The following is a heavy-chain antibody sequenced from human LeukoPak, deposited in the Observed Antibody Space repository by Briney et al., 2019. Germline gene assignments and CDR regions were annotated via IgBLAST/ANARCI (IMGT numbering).Heavy chain of an antibody. V-gene: IGHV3-7*03. J-gene: IGHJ6*02. CDR3: ARDKYYDILTGYYRYYYGMDV. CDR1: GFTFSSYW. Sequence: GGSLRLSCAASGFTFSSYWMSWVRQAPGKGLEWVANIKQDGSEKYYVDSVKGRFTISRDNAKNSLYLQMNSLRAEDTAVYYCARDKYYDILTGYYRYYYGMDVWGQGTPVTVSS. D-gene: IGHD3-9*01. CDR2: IKQDGSEK.